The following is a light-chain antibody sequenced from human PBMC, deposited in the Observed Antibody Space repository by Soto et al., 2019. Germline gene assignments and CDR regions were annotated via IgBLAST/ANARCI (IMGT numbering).Light chain of an antibody. V-gene: IGKV1-5*03. J-gene: IGKJ4*01. CDR2: KAS. Sequence: DIQMTQSPSTLSASVGDRVTITCRASQSIRSWLAWYQQKPGKAPNLLIYKASSLESVVPSRFSGSGSGTEFTLTISSLQPDDFATYYCQQYNSYPLTFGGGTKVEIK. CDR3: QQYNSYPLT. CDR1: QSIRSW.